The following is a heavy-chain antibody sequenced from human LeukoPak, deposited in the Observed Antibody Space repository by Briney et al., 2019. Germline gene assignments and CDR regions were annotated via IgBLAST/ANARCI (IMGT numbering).Heavy chain of an antibody. CDR1: GFIFNNYA. Sequence: GGSLRLSCAGSGFIFNNYAMHWVRHPPGKGLEWVSGISWNSGSIDYADSVKGRFTISRDNAKNSLYLQMSSPRAEDTAIYYCARDVPLMGASKTRYFDYWGQGTLVIVSS. CDR2: ISWNSGSI. J-gene: IGHJ4*02. D-gene: IGHD1-26*01. V-gene: IGHV3-9*01. CDR3: ARDVPLMGASKTRYFDY.